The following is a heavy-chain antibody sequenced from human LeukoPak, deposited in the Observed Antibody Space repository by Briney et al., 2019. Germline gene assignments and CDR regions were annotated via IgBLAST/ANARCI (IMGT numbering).Heavy chain of an antibody. CDR3: ANEIRPNDY. V-gene: IGHV3-23*01. J-gene: IGHJ4*02. CDR2: ISISGSKT. D-gene: IGHD4-17*01. Sequence: GGSLRLSCVSSGFSFSNYAMSWVRQAPGKGLEWVSAISISGSKTYYADSVKGRFTISRDNSKNTLYLQMNSLRAEDTAVYYCANEIRPNDYWGQGTQVTVSS. CDR1: GFSFSNYA.